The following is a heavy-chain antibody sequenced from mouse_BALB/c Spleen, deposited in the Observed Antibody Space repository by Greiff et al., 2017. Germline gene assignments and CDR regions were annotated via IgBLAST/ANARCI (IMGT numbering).Heavy chain of an antibody. CDR1: GYSITSDYA. D-gene: IGHD2-1*01. J-gene: IGHJ2*01. Sequence: DVKLQESGPGLVKPSQSLSLTCTVTGYSITSDYAWNWIRQFPGNKLEWMGYISYSGSTSYNPSLKSRISITRDTSKNQFFLQLNSVTTEDTATYYCAYGNYFDYWGQGTTLTVSS. CDR3: AYGNYFDY. V-gene: IGHV3-2*02. CDR2: ISYSGST.